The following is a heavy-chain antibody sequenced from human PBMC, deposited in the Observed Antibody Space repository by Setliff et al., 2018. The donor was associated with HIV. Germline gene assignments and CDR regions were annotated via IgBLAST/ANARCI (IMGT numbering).Heavy chain of an antibody. V-gene: IGHV3-23*01. CDR3: AKDFLELSRVNFWGLDAFDI. CDR2: ISGSGSGT. D-gene: IGHD3-3*01. CDR1: GFTFTSHG. J-gene: IGHJ3*02. Sequence: GGSLRLSCAASGFTFTSHGMTWVRQAPGKGLERVSAISGSGSGTYYAGSVKGRFTISRDNSKNTLYLQMSSLRAEDTAVYYCAKDFLELSRVNFWGLDAFDIWGQGTMVTVSS.